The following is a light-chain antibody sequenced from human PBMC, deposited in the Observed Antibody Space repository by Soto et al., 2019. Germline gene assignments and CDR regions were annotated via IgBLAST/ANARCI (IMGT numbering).Light chain of an antibody. V-gene: IGLV2-14*03. CDR3: SSYTSSSTYV. J-gene: IGLJ1*01. CDR2: NVS. CDR1: SSDVGGYNS. Sequence: QSVLTQPASVSGSPGQSITFSCTGTSSDVGGYNSVSWYQQHPGKAPKLTIYNVSNRPSGISDRFSGSRSGNTASLTISGLQAEDEADYYCSSYTSSSTYVFGTGTKVTVL.